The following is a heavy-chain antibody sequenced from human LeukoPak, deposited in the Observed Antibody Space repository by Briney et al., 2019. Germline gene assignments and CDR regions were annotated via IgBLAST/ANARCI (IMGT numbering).Heavy chain of an antibody. CDR2: ISSSSSYI. J-gene: IGHJ5*02. CDR1: GFTFSSYS. V-gene: IGHV3-21*04. Sequence: PGGSLRLSCAASGFTFSSYSMNWVRQAPGKGLEWVSSISSSSSYIYYADSVKGRFTISRDNAKNSLYLQMNSLRAADTAVYYCARATGGYSYGSWFDPWGQGTLVTVSS. CDR3: ARATGGYSYGSWFDP. D-gene: IGHD5-18*01.